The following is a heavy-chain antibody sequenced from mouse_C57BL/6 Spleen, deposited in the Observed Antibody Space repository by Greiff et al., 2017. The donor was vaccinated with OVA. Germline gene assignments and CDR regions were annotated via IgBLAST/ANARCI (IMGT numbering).Heavy chain of an antibody. D-gene: IGHD1-1*01. CDR2: IYPSDSET. V-gene: IGHV1-61*01. J-gene: IGHJ2*01. Sequence: QVQLQQPGAELVRPGSSVKLSCKASGYTFTSYWMAWVKQRPGQGLEWIGNIYPSDSETHYNQKFKDKATLTVDKSSSTAYMQLSSLTSEDSAVYYCARHYYGSSPDYWGQGTTLTVSS. CDR3: ARHYYGSSPDY. CDR1: GYTFTSYW.